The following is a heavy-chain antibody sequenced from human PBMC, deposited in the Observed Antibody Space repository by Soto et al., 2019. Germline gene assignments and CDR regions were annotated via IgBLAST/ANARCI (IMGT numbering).Heavy chain of an antibody. CDR3: ARDTDYYGMDV. CDR1: GFTVSSNY. CDR2: FYSVGST. V-gene: IGHV3-53*01. J-gene: IGHJ6*02. D-gene: IGHD4-17*01. Sequence: PGGSLRLSCAASGFTVSSNYMSWVRRAPGKGLEWVSVFYSVGSTYYADSVKGRFTISRDNSKNTLYLQMNSLRAEDTAVYYCARDTDYYGMDVWGQGTTVTVSS.